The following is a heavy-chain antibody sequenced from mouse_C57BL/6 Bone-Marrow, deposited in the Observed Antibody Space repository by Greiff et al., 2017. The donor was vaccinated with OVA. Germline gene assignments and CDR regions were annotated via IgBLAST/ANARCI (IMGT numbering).Heavy chain of an antibody. CDR3: ARGGDGFRLAY. CDR2: ISSGSSTI. Sequence: DVMLVESGGGLVKPGGSLKLSCAASGFTFSDYGMHWVRQAPEKGLEWVAYISSGSSTIYYADTVQGRFTISRANAKNTLFLQMTSLRSEDTAMYYCARGGDGFRLAYWGQGTLVTVSA. CDR1: GFTFSDYG. D-gene: IGHD2-3*01. V-gene: IGHV5-17*01. J-gene: IGHJ3*01.